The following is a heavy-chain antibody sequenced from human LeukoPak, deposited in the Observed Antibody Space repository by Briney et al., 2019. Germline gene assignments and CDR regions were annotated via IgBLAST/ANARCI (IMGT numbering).Heavy chain of an antibody. CDR2: IWHDGSNK. CDR3: ARASGPFDY. Sequence: GSSLRLSCAASGLTFSIYGIHSVRQAPGKGLEWVAVIWHDGSNKYYADSVKGRFTISRDNSKNTLYLQMDSLRAEDTAVYYCARASGPFDYWGQGTLVTVSS. D-gene: IGHD6-19*01. CDR1: GLTFSIYG. V-gene: IGHV3-33*01. J-gene: IGHJ4*02.